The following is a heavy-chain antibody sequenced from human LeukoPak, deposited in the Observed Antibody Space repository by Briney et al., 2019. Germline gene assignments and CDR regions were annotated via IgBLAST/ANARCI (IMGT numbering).Heavy chain of an antibody. CDR3: ASYQQWLVKVTFDY. Sequence: SVKVSCKASGGTFSSYAISWVRQAPGQGLEWMGGIIPIFGTANYAQKFQGRVTITADESTSTAYMELSSLRSEDTAVYYCASYQQWLVKVTFDYWGQGTLVTVSS. CDR2: IIPIFGTA. D-gene: IGHD6-19*01. J-gene: IGHJ4*02. V-gene: IGHV1-69*01. CDR1: GGTFSSYA.